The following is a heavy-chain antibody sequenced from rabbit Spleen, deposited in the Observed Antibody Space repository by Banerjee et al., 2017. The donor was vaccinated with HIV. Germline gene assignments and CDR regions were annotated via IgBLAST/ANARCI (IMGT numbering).Heavy chain of an antibody. D-gene: IGHD7-1*01. CDR2: INTATGKP. V-gene: IGHV1S45*01. J-gene: IGHJ4*01. CDR1: GFSFSARDV. CDR3: ARDLTGAIGWNFYL. Sequence: QEQLEESGGGLVKPEGSLTLTCKASGFSFSARDVMCWVRQAPGKGLEWIACINTATGKPVYATWAKGRFTISTSSSTTVTLQMTSLTAADTATYFCARDLTGAIGWNFYLWGQGTLVTVS.